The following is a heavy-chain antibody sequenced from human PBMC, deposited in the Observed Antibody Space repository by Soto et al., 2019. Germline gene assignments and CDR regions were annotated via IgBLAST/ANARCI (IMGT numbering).Heavy chain of an antibody. CDR2: IYYSGST. V-gene: IGHV4-39*01. Sequence: QSQTLSLTCTVSGGSISSSSYYWGWIRQPPGKGLEWIGSIYYSGSTYYNPSLKSRVTISVDTSKNQFSLKLSSVTAADTAVYYCARRRGESSSFFYAFDIWGQGTMVTVSS. J-gene: IGHJ3*02. CDR3: ARRRGESSSFFYAFDI. D-gene: IGHD6-6*01. CDR1: GGSISSSSYY.